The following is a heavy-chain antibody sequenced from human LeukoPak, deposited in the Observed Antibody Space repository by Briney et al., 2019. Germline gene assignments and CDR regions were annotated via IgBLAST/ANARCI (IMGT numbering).Heavy chain of an antibody. Sequence: SETLSLTCTVSGGSISSSSYYWGWIRQPPGKGLEWIGSIYYSGSTYYNPSLKSRVTISVDTSKNQFSLKLSSVTAADTAVYYCARDLGQYYGSGSLDAFDIWDQGTMVTVSS. CDR2: IYYSGST. D-gene: IGHD3-10*01. CDR3: ARDLGQYYGSGSLDAFDI. J-gene: IGHJ3*02. CDR1: GGSISSSSYY. V-gene: IGHV4-39*07.